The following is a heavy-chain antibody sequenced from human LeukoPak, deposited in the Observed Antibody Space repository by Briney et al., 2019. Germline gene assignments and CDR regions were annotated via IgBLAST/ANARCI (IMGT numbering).Heavy chain of an antibody. CDR1: GFTFSSYG. CDR2: IWYDGSNR. D-gene: IGHD3-22*01. V-gene: IGHV3-33*01. J-gene: IGHJ4*02. CDR3: ARDPSWLGYFDY. Sequence: GGSLRLSCAASGFTFSSYGIHWVRQAPGKGLEWVALIWYDGSNRYYVDSVKGRFTISRDNSKKTVYLQMNSLRAEDTAVYYCARDPSWLGYFDYWGKGTLVTVAS.